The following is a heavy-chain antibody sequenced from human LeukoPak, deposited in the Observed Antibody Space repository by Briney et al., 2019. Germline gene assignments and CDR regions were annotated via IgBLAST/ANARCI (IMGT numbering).Heavy chain of an antibody. Sequence: GGSLRLSCAASGFTFSSYAMNWVRQAPGKGLEWVSSISRDSNYIYYADSVKGRFTISRDSAKNSLYLQMNSLRAEDTAVYYCARELTYSDYWGQGTLVTVSS. CDR2: ISRDSNYI. CDR1: GFTFSSYA. V-gene: IGHV3-21*01. D-gene: IGHD4-11*01. J-gene: IGHJ4*02. CDR3: ARELTYSDY.